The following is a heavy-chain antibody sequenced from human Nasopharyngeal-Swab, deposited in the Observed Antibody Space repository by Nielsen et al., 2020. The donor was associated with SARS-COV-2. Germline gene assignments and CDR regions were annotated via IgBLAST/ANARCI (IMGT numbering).Heavy chain of an antibody. Sequence: SVKVSCKASGGTFSSYAISWVRQAPGQGLEWMGGIIPIFGTANYAQKFQGRVTIAADESTSTAYMELSSLRSEDTAVYYCASWVGDYEFDYWGQGTLVTVSS. J-gene: IGHJ4*02. CDR1: GGTFSSYA. D-gene: IGHD4-17*01. CDR3: ASWVGDYEFDY. V-gene: IGHV1-69*13. CDR2: IIPIFGTA.